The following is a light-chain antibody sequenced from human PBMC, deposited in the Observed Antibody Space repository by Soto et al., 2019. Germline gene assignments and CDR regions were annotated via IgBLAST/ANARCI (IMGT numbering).Light chain of an antibody. CDR1: SNDIGSYNL. Sequence: QSALTQPASLSGCPGQSITISCTGTSNDIGSYNLVSWYQHHPGKAPKLIIYEGNKRPSGISNRFSGSKSGNAASLRISGLQAEDEAHYYCCSYAGSNTVLFGGGTKLTVL. CDR3: CSYAGSNTVL. J-gene: IGLJ2*01. CDR2: EGN. V-gene: IGLV2-23*01.